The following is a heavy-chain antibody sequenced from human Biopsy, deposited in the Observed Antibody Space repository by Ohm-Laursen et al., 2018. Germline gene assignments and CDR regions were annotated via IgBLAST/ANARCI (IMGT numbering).Heavy chain of an antibody. D-gene: IGHD4-17*01. V-gene: IGHV1-69*06. CDR2: VIPISNTA. CDR3: ATLTEDYGASPDS. J-gene: IGHJ4*02. CDR1: GGSFSDYG. Sequence: ASVKVSCKASGGSFSDYGLSWVRQAPGRGLEGMGRVIPISNTANYAQNFQDRLTITADRSTNTAYMELNSLRSEDTAVYFCATLTEDYGASPDSWGQGTLVVVSS.